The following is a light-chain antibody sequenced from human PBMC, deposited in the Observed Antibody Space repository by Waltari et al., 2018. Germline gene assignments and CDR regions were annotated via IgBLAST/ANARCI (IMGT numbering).Light chain of an antibody. CDR1: PSIGSS. Sequence: ETVVTQSPGTLSVSPGERATLSSRTSPSIGSSLAWYQQKPGQSPRLLIYHASTRATGIPARFSGSGSETEFTLTISSLQSEDSAVYYCQQYNNWPPGTFGQGTRVEV. J-gene: IGKJ1*01. CDR3: QQYNNWPPGT. V-gene: IGKV3D-15*01. CDR2: HAS.